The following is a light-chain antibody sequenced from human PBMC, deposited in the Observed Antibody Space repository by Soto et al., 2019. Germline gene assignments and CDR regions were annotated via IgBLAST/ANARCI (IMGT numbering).Light chain of an antibody. CDR2: YTS. CDR3: HQRQSWPRT. Sequence: VLTHSPATLPSNTAATAPRSCRASQYVGTRLAWDQHKPGQAPRLLISYTSNRATGIPGRFSGSRSGTDFTLAINSLAPEDFAIAYCHQRQSWPRTFGKATKVEI. V-gene: IGKV3-11*01. J-gene: IGKJ1*01. CDR1: QYVGTR.